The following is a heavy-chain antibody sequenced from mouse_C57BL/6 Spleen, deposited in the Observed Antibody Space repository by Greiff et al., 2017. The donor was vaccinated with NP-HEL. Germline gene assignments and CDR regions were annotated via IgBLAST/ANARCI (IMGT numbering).Heavy chain of an antibody. CDR1: GYTFTSYW. V-gene: IGHV1-69*01. CDR2: IDPSDSYT. CDR3: AREGLRRERDFDY. Sequence: QVQLQQPGAELVMPGASVKLSCKASGYTFTSYWMHWVKQRPGQGLEWIGEIDPSDSYTNYNQKFKGKSTLTVDKSSSTAYMQLSSLTSEGSAVYYCAREGLRRERDFDYWGQGTTLTVSS. D-gene: IGHD2-2*01. J-gene: IGHJ2*01.